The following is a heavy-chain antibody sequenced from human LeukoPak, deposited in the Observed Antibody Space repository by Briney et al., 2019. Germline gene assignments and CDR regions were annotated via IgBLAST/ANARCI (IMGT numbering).Heavy chain of an antibody. CDR1: GFTFSRYY. CDR2: ISYDGSNK. Sequence: GRSLRLSCAASGFTFSRYYMHWVRQAPDKGLEWVTVISYDGSNKYYADSVKGRFTISRDNAKNSLYLQMNSLRAEDTAVYYCARDRRYGDLYYYYGMDVWGKGTTVTVSS. V-gene: IGHV3-30*04. J-gene: IGHJ6*04. CDR3: ARDRRYGDLYYYYGMDV. D-gene: IGHD4-17*01.